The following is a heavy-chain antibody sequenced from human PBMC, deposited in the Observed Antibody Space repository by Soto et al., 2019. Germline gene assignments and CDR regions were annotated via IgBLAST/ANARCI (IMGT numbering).Heavy chain of an antibody. CDR2: IIPIFGIA. Sequence: QVQLVQSGAEVKKPGSSVKVSCKASVGTFSRYSITWVRQAPGHGLEWIGRIIPIFGIASYAQKLQGRVTITGDESTSTAYMELSSLRSDDKAVYYCAREDRDRETGLVPAAIDGMDVWGQGTTVTVSS. CDR3: AREDRDRETGLVPAAIDGMDV. D-gene: IGHD2-2*01. V-gene: IGHV1-69*08. CDR1: VGTFSRYS. J-gene: IGHJ6*02.